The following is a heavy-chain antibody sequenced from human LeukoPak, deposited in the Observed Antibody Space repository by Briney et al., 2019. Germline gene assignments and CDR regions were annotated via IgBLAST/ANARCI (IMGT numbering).Heavy chain of an antibody. J-gene: IGHJ4*01. D-gene: IGHD2-21*02. V-gene: IGHV5-51*01. Sequence: GGSLQISCEGSGSPFTSYWMGGVRQLPGKGLGWMGIIYTGDSDTRYSPSFEGQVTISADTTSSTSSLQWSSLQATTPAIYSGGRRPYCGGDCYADYSGHGTLVTASS. CDR2: IYTGDSDT. CDR3: GRRPYCGGDCYADY. CDR1: GSPFTSYW.